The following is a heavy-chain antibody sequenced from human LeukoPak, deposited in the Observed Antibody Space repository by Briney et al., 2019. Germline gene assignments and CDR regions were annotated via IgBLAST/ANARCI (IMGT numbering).Heavy chain of an antibody. V-gene: IGHV4-30-4*01. CDR2: IYYSGST. CDR3: ARVMKGXCXXGXXXXXXXDY. Sequence: SQTLSLTCTVSGGSISSGDYYWSWIRQPPGKGLEWIGYIYYSGSTYYNPSLKSRVTISVDTSKNQFSLKLSSVTAADTAVYYCARVMKGXCXXGXXXXXXXDYWXXXTXVTVSS. D-gene: IGHD2-15*01. CDR1: GGSISSGDYY. J-gene: IGHJ4*01.